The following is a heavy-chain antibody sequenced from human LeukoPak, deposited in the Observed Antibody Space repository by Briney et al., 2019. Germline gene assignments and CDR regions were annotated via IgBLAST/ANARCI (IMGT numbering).Heavy chain of an antibody. J-gene: IGHJ6*03. CDR3: ARDLRTTHYYYYMDV. V-gene: IGHV4-38-2*02. D-gene: IGHD4/OR15-4a*01. Sequence: SETLSLTCTVSGYFISSGYYWGWIRQPPGKGLQWIGSIHHSGSTYYNPSLKSRVTISVDTSKNQFSLKLSSVTAADTAVYYCARDLRTTHYYYYMDVWGKGTTVTISS. CDR2: IHHSGST. CDR1: GYFISSGYY.